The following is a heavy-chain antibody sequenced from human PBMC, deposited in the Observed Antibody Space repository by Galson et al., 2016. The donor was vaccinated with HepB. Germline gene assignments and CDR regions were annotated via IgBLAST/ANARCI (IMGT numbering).Heavy chain of an antibody. Sequence: SVKVSCKASGGTFSSYAISWVRQAPGQGLEWMGRIIPILGIANYAQKFQGRVTITADKSTSTAYMELSSLRSEDTAVYYCARDKVAPRSYGRYHYYGMDVWGQGTTVTVSS. V-gene: IGHV1-69*04. CDR1: GGTFSSYA. D-gene: IGHD5-18*01. CDR2: IIPILGIA. J-gene: IGHJ6*02. CDR3: ARDKVAPRSYGRYHYYGMDV.